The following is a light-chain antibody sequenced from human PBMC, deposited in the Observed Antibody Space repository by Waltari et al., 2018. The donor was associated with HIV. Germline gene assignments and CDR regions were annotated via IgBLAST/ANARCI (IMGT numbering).Light chain of an antibody. CDR3: QQRSNWPPIT. Sequence: EIVLTQSPATLSLSPGDRATLSCRASQSVRNYLAWYQHKPGQSPRLLIYETSKRATGTAARFSGSGSGTDFSLTISSLEPEDVGVYYCQQRSNWPPITFGQGTRVEIK. CDR1: QSVRNY. CDR2: ETS. J-gene: IGKJ5*01. V-gene: IGKV3-11*01.